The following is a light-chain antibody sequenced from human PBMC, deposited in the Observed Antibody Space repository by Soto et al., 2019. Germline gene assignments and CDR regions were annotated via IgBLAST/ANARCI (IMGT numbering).Light chain of an antibody. V-gene: IGKV3-20*01. CDR1: QSVSSSY. J-gene: IGKJ1*01. CDR2: GAS. Sequence: EMGVTQSPATVSFSTGERDTLSCRASQSVSSSYLAWYQQKPGQAPRLLIYGASSRATGIPDRFSGSGSGTDFTLTISSLEPEDFAVYYCQQYGSSPPTFGQGTKVDIK. CDR3: QQYGSSPPT.